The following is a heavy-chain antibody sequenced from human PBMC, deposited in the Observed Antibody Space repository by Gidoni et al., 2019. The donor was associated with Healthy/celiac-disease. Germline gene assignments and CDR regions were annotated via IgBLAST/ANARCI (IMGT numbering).Heavy chain of an antibody. CDR3: ANKLTIPNAFDI. CDR1: GFTFSSYA. CDR2: ISGSGGST. J-gene: IGHJ3*02. Sequence: EVQLLEYGGGLVQPGGSLRLSCAASGFTFSSYAMSWVRQATGKGLEWVSAISGSGGSTYYADSVNGRFTISRDNSKNTLYLQMNNLRAEDTALYYCANKLTIPNAFDIWGQGTMVTVSS. V-gene: IGHV3-23*01. D-gene: IGHD3-9*01.